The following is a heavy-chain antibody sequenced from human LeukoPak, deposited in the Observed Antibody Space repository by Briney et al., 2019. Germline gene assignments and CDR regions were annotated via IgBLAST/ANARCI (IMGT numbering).Heavy chain of an antibody. J-gene: IGHJ4*02. Sequence: VGSLKLACAASGVTVSGSTGHWVRQASGKGLNGVGHIRTKANNYATAYAASVKGRFTISRADSKNTAYLQMNSLKIEDTAVYYCSRHEALPGDYWGQGTLVTVSS. CDR3: SRHEALPGDY. CDR2: IRTKANNYAT. D-gene: IGHD2-21*02. V-gene: IGHV3-73*01. CDR1: GVTVSGST.